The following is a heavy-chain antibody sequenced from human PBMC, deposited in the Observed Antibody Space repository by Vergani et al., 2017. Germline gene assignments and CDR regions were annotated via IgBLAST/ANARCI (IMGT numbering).Heavy chain of an antibody. Sequence: EVHLLESGGGLVQPGGSLRLSCAASGFTFSNFAMRWVRQAPGTGLEWVSVVDSVKGRFTISRDNSKNTLYLQMNSLRVEDTAIYYCAKARDPNCKGGNCYSYYYGLDLWGQGTTVTVSS. V-gene: IGHV3-23*01. D-gene: IGHD2-21*01. J-gene: IGHJ6*02. CDR1: GFTFSNFA. CDR3: AKARDPNCKGGNCYSYYYGLDL.